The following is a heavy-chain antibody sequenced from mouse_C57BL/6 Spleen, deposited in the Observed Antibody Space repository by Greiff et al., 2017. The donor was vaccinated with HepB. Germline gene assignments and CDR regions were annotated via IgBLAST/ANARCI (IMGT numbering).Heavy chain of an antibody. V-gene: IGHV2-2*01. CDR1: GFSLTSYG. CDR2: IWSGGST. Sequence: QVQLKESGPGLVQPSQSLSITCTVSGFSLTSYGVHWVRQSPGKGLEWLGVIWSGGSTDYNAAFITRLSISKDNSKSQVFFKMNSLQADDTAIYYCARAGAEYYYAMDYWGQGTSVTVSS. CDR3: ARAGAEYYYAMDY. J-gene: IGHJ4*01. D-gene: IGHD3-1*01.